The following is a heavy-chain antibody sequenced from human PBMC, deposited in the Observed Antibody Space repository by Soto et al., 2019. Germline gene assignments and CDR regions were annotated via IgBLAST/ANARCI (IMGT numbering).Heavy chain of an antibody. J-gene: IGHJ4*02. Sequence: SETLSLTCTVSGDSISSSSFYWGWIRQPPGEGLEWIGHIFHTGATYQNPTLKSRLRMSVDTAKDQFPLNLSSVTATDTAVYYCARRRIVPTTNFDYWGQGTLVTVSS. CDR1: GDSISSSSFY. V-gene: IGHV4-39*01. CDR2: IFHTGAT. CDR3: ARRRIVPTTNFDY. D-gene: IGHD1-26*01.